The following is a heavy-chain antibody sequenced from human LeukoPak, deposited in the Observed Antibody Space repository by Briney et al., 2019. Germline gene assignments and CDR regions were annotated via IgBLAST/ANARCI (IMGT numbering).Heavy chain of an antibody. D-gene: IGHD5-12*01. CDR3: AGGRYSGYDSRFDY. V-gene: IGHV4-59*01. CDR2: IYYSGST. J-gene: IGHJ4*02. CDR1: GGSISTYY. Sequence: SETLSLTCTVSGGSISTYYWSWIRQPPGKGLEWIGYIYYSGSTNYNPSLKSRVTISVDTSKNQFSLKLSSVTAADTAVYYCAGGRYSGYDSRFDYWGPGTLVTVSS.